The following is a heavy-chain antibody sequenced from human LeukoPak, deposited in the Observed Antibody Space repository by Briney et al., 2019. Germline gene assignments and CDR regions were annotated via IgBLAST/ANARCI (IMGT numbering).Heavy chain of an antibody. D-gene: IGHD2-2*01. CDR1: GFTFSSYA. CDR3: ARERIVVVPAAPRGAFDI. V-gene: IGHV3-30*01. J-gene: IGHJ3*02. Sequence: GGSLRLTCAASGFTFSSYAMHWVRQAPGKGLEWVAVISYDGSNKYYADSVKGRFTISRDNSKNTLYLQMNSLRAEDTAVYYCARERIVVVPAAPRGAFDIWGQGTMVTVSS. CDR2: ISYDGSNK.